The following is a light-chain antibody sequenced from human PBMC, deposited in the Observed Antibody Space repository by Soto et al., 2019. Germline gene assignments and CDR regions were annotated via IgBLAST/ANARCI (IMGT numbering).Light chain of an antibody. CDR1: SSDVGGYNY. J-gene: IGLJ1*01. CDR2: EVS. V-gene: IGLV2-14*01. CDR3: CSYTSSITYV. Sequence: QPVLNQPASVSGSPGQSITISCTGTSSDVGGYNYVSWYQQHPGKAPKLMIYEVSYRPSGVSDRFSGSKSGNTASLTISGLQAEDEADYYCCSYTSSITYVFGTGTQLTVL.